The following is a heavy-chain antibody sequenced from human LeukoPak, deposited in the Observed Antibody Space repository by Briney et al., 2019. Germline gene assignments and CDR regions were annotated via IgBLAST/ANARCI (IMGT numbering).Heavy chain of an antibody. V-gene: IGHV4-31*03. CDR2: IYYSGST. CDR1: GGSISSGGYY. Sequence: PSETLSLTCTVSGGSISSGGYYWSWIRQHPGKGLEWIGYIYYSGSTYYNPSLKSRVTISVDTSKNQFSLKLSSVTAADTAVYYCARCRAWEWFGEPKENYYYYGMDVWGQGTTVTVSS. J-gene: IGHJ6*02. D-gene: IGHD3-10*01. CDR3: ARCRAWEWFGEPKENYYYYGMDV.